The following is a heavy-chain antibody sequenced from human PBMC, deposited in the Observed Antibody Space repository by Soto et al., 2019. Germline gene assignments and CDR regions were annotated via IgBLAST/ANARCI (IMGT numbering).Heavy chain of an antibody. CDR3: ARQKWEQPKWFDP. CDR1: GGAISDARFY. J-gene: IGHJ5*02. D-gene: IGHD1-26*01. V-gene: IGHV4-39*01. Sequence: QLQLQESGPGLVKPSETLSLTCSLSGGAISDARFYWGWIRQTPGKGLEWIGSIFYSGTTFFNPALQSRVTISVDTSEIQVSLKLSSVTPADTALYFCARQKWEQPKWFDPWGQGTLVTVSS. CDR2: IFYSGTT.